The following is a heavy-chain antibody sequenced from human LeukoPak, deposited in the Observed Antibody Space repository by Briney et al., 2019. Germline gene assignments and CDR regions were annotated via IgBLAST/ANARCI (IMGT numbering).Heavy chain of an antibody. CDR3: ARDLVGYYFDY. CDR1: GGSISSYY. D-gene: IGHD3-9*01. CDR2: IYYSGST. Sequence: PSETLSLTCTVSGGSISSYYWSWIRQPPGKGLEWIGYIYYSGSTNYNPSLKSRVTISVDTSKNQFFLKLSSVTAADTAVYYCARDLVGYYFDYWGQGTLVTVSS. J-gene: IGHJ4*02. V-gene: IGHV4-59*01.